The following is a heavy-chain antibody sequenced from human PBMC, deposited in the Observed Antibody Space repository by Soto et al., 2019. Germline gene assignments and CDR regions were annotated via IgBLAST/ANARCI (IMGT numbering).Heavy chain of an antibody. Sequence: PSETLSLTCTVSGGSISSYYWSWIRQPPGKGLEWIGYIYYTGSTNYNPSLKSRFTISVDRSKNQFTLKLASVTAADTAIYYCATSFGNAWYTYWGQGTQVTVSS. CDR1: GGSISSYY. V-gene: IGHV4-59*08. D-gene: IGHD3-16*01. CDR2: IYYTGST. J-gene: IGHJ4*02. CDR3: ATSFGNAWYTY.